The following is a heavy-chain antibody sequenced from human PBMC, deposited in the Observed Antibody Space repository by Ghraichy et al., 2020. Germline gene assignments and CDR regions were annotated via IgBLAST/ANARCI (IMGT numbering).Heavy chain of an antibody. Sequence: SQTLSLTCAVYGGSFSGYYWSWIRQPPGKGLEWIGEINHSGSTNYNPSLKSRVTISVDTSKNQFSLKLSSVTAADTAVYYCARGLPYSRYCSGGSCYARPPSSYYGMDVWGQGTTVTVSS. J-gene: IGHJ6*02. V-gene: IGHV4-34*01. CDR3: ARGLPYSRYCSGGSCYARPPSSYYGMDV. CDR2: INHSGST. CDR1: GGSFSGYY. D-gene: IGHD2-15*01.